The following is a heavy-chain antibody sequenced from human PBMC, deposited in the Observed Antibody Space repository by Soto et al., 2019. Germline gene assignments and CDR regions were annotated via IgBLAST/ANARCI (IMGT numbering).Heavy chain of an antibody. CDR3: VKDRSDTWSFDY. CDR2: VSHDGSLY. J-gene: IGHJ4*02. CDR1: GFTFSSCA. D-gene: IGHD2-8*02. V-gene: IGHV3-30*18. Sequence: QVQLVESGGGVVQPGGSLRLSCAASGFTFSSCAMHWVRQVPGKGLEWLAVVSHDGSLYPYADSVKGRFSISRDNSRKTLYLQMNSLRPEDTAVYYCVKDRSDTWSFDYWGQETLVTVSS.